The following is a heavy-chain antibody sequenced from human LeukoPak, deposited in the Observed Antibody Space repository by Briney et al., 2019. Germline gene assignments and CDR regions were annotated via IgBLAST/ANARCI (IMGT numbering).Heavy chain of an antibody. Sequence: SETLSLTCTVSGGSITSYYWSWIRQPPGKGLEWIGYIYFSGSTNYNPSLKSRVTISVDTSKNQFSLKLSSVTAADTAVYHCARGGGLNYYYYYMDVWGKGTTVTVSS. D-gene: IGHD6-25*01. J-gene: IGHJ6*03. V-gene: IGHV4-59*01. CDR3: ARGGGLNYYYYYMDV. CDR1: GGSITSYY. CDR2: IYFSGST.